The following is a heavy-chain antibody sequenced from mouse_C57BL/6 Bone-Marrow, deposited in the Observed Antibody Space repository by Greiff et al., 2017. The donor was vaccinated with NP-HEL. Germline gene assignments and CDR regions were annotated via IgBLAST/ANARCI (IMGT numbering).Heavy chain of an antibody. D-gene: IGHD1-1*01. J-gene: IGHJ1*03. CDR3: AAPSPFYGSSSCYWYFDV. V-gene: IGHV1-81*01. CDR1: GYTFTSYG. CDR2: IYPRSGNT. Sequence: QVQLQQSGAELARPGASVKLSCKASGYTFTSYGISWVKQRTGQGLEWIGEIYPRSGNTYYNEKFKGKATLTADKSSSTAYMELRSLTSEDSAVYFCAAPSPFYGSSSCYWYFDVWGTGTTVTVSS.